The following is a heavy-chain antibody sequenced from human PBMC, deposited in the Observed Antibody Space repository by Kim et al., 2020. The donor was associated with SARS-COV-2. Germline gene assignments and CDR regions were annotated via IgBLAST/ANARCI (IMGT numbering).Heavy chain of an antibody. Sequence: GGSLRLSCAASGFTFSSYAMHWVRQAPGKGLEWVAVISYDGSNKYYADSVKGRFTISRDNSKNTLYLQMNSLRAEDTAVYYCARDHRLDPWGQGTLVTVS. CDR1: GFTFSSYA. V-gene: IGHV3-30*04. J-gene: IGHJ5*02. CDR2: ISYDGSNK. CDR3: ARDHRLDP.